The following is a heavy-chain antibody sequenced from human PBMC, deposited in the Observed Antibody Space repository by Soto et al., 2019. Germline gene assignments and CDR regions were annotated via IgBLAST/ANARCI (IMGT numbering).Heavy chain of an antibody. Sequence: SVKVSCKASGGTFSSYAISWVRQAPGQGLEWMGGIIPIFGTANYAQKFQGRVTITADESTSTAYMELSSLRSEDTAVYYCARGLNIVGAPLGVYYYYGMDVWGQGTTVTVSS. V-gene: IGHV1-69*13. CDR1: GGTFSSYA. J-gene: IGHJ6*02. CDR3: ARGLNIVGAPLGVYYYYGMDV. CDR2: IIPIFGTA. D-gene: IGHD1-26*01.